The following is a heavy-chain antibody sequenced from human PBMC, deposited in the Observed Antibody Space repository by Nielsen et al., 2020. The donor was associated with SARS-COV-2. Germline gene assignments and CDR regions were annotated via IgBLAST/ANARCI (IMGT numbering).Heavy chain of an antibody. CDR2: ISTNTGNP. CDR1: GYSFTSHA. V-gene: IGHV7-4-1*02. J-gene: IGHJ4*02. CDR3: GRVPSFGVAVDY. D-gene: IGHD3-3*01. Sequence: ASVKVSCKTSGYSFTSHAMYWLRRAPGQGLEWMGWISTNTGNPTYAQDFTGRFVFSLDTSVSTAYLQISSLKPEDTAVYYCGRVPSFGVAVDYWGQGTLVTVSS.